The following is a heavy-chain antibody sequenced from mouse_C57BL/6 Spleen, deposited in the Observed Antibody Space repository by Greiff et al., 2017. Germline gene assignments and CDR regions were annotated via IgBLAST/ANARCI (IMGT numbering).Heavy chain of an antibody. D-gene: IGHD1-1*02. V-gene: IGHV1-26*01. Sequence: VQLQPSGPELVKPGASVKISCKASGYTFTDYYMNWVKQSHGKSLEWIGEINPKNGGTCYNQKFHGKATLTVDKSSSTAYMELRSLTSEDSGVYYCARMEVLWPDYYAMAYWGQGTLVTVSA. CDR1: GYTFTDYY. CDR2: INPKNGGT. CDR3: ARMEVLWPDYYAMAY. J-gene: IGHJ4*01.